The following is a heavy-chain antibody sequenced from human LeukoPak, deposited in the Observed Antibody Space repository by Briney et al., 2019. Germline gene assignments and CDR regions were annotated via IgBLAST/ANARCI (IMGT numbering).Heavy chain of an antibody. Sequence: PGGSLRLSCEASGFTFSNYGMLWVRPAPGKGLEWVAVIWYDGTNKYYADSVKGRFTISRDNSKNTLYLQMNSLRAEDTAVYYCARDEAAAGMGGIDYWGQGTLVTASS. D-gene: IGHD6-13*01. CDR3: ARDEAAAGMGGIDY. J-gene: IGHJ4*02. CDR2: IWYDGTNK. CDR1: GFTFSNYG. V-gene: IGHV3-33*01.